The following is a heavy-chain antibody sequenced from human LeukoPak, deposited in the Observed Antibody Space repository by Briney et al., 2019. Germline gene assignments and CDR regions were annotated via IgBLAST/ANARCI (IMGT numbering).Heavy chain of an antibody. CDR3: ARGARKGLFRSSSWVRALNWFDP. J-gene: IGHJ5*02. CDR1: GYSISSGYF. CDR2: IYHGGST. V-gene: IGHV4-38-2*02. D-gene: IGHD6-13*01. Sequence: SETLSLTCTVSGYSISSGYFWGWIRQPPGKGLEWIGSIYHGGSTNYNPSLKSRVTISVDTSKNQFSLKLSSVTAADTAVYYCARGARKGLFRSSSWVRALNWFDPWGQGTLVTVSS.